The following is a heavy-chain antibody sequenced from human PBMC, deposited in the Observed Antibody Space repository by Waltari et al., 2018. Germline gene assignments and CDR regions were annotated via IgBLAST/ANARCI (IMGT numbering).Heavy chain of an antibody. CDR3: ASRQLLLTGDGQAFDI. J-gene: IGHJ3*02. CDR1: GYSISSGYY. D-gene: IGHD7-27*01. V-gene: IGHV4-38-2*01. Sequence: QVQLQESGPGLVKPSETLSLTCAVSGYSISSGYYWGWIRQPPGKGLEWIGSIYHSGGTYYNPFLKSRVTISVDTSKNQFSLKLSSVTAADTAVYYCASRQLLLTGDGQAFDIWGQGTMVTVSS. CDR2: IYHSGGT.